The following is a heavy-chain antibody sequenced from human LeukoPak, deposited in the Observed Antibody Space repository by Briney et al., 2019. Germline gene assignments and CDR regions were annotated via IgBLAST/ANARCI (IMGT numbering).Heavy chain of an antibody. J-gene: IGHJ4*02. V-gene: IGHV4-39*01. D-gene: IGHD6-13*01. CDR3: ARHVYSSSWYYYFDY. CDR1: GGSISSSSYY. Sequence: SETLSLTCTVSGGSISSSSYYWGWIRQPPGKGLEWIGSIYYSGSTYYNPSLKSRVTISVDTSKNQFSLKLSPVTAADTAVYYCARHVYSSSWYYYFDYWGQGTLVTVSS. CDR2: IYYSGST.